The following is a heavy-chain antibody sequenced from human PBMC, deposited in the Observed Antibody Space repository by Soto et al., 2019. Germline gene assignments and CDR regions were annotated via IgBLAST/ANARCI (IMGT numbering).Heavy chain of an antibody. D-gene: IGHD5-12*01. CDR3: AMVDNYFSPTPQDV. Sequence: QVQLVQSGDEVRKPGSSVKVSCKASGYIFVNYGIAWVRQAPGQGLERMGWISPYSGNTHYASKVQGRLTMTTDTSTNTAYLDLGSLTSDDTAVYCCAMVDNYFSPTPQDVWGQGTNVTVSS. V-gene: IGHV1-18*01. CDR1: GYIFVNYG. J-gene: IGHJ6*02. CDR2: ISPYSGNT.